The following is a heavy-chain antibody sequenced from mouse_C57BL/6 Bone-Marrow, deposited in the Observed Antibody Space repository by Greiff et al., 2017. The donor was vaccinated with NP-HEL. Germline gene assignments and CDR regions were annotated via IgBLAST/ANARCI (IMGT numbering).Heavy chain of an antibody. V-gene: IGHV5-6*02. Sequence: EVKVEESGGDLVKPGGSLKLSCAASGFTFSSYGMSWVRQTPDKRLEWVATISSGGSYTYYPDSVKGRFTISRDNAKNTLYLQLSSLKSEDTAMYYCARRVYYYGSSPFYFDVWGTGTTVTVSS. CDR1: GFTFSSYG. CDR2: ISSGGSYT. CDR3: ARRVYYYGSSPFYFDV. J-gene: IGHJ1*03. D-gene: IGHD1-1*01.